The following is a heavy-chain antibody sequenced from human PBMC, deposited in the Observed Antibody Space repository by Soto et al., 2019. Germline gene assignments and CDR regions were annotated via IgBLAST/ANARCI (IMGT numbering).Heavy chain of an antibody. J-gene: IGHJ4*02. CDR2: ISAYNGNT. D-gene: IGHD2-2*01. CDR3: AKVGAYCVSTSCQDY. CDR1: GYTFTNYG. Sequence: QVQLVQSGAEVKKPGASVKVSCKASGYTFTNYGISWVRQAPGQGLEWMGWISAYNGNTDYAQKLQGRVTMTTDTHTSTAYMELRSQRSDDTAVYYCAKVGAYCVSTSCQDYWGQGTLITLSS. V-gene: IGHV1-18*01.